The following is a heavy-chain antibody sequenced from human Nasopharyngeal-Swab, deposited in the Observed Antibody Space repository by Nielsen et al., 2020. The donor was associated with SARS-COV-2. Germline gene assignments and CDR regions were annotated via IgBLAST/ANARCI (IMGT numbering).Heavy chain of an antibody. CDR3: ARGRGGWFGELFDY. J-gene: IGHJ4*02. Sequence: ASVKVSCKASGYTFTSYDINWVRQATGQGLEWMGWMNPNSGNTGYAQKFQDRVTMTRNTSISTAYMELSSLRSEDTAVYYCARGRGGWFGELFDYWGQGTLVTVSS. D-gene: IGHD3-10*01. V-gene: IGHV1-8*01. CDR1: GYTFTSYD. CDR2: MNPNSGNT.